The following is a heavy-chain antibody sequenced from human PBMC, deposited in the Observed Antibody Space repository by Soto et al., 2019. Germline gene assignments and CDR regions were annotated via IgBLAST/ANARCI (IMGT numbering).Heavy chain of an antibody. CDR2: ISYDASTK. J-gene: IGHJ4*02. D-gene: IGHD3-10*01. CDR3: ARPQTFGAPTIY. CDR1: GFTFNSYA. V-gene: IGHV3-30*03. Sequence: GGSLRLSCAASGFTFNSYAMHWVRQAPGKGLEWVAVISYDASTKYYADSVKGRFTISADKSISTAYLQWSSLKASDTAMYYCARPQTFGAPTIYWGQGTLVTVSS.